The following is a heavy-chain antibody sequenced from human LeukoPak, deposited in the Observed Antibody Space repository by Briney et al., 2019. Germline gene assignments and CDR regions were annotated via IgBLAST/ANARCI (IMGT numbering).Heavy chain of an antibody. V-gene: IGHV3-23*01. CDR2: ISGSGGGGSA. CDR3: AKVPGGLGWVFDS. D-gene: IGHD6-19*01. CDR1: GFTFSTYA. J-gene: IGHJ4*02. Sequence: PGGSLRLSCAASGFTFSTYAMSWVRQAPGKGLEWVSGISGSGGGGSAFYADSVKGRFTISRADSKGTLYLQMNSLRAEDTAVYYCAKVPGGLGWVFDSWGQGTLVTVSS.